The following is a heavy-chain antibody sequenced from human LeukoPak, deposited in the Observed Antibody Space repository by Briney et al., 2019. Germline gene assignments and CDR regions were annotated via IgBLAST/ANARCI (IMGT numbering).Heavy chain of an antibody. D-gene: IGHD3-22*01. CDR2: IYYSGST. CDR1: GGSISSYY. Sequence: SETLSLTCTVSGGSISSYYWSWIRQPPGKGLEWIGYIYYSGSTNYNPSLKSRVTISADTSKNQFSLKLSSVTATDTAVYYCARVYYDSSENYYYGMDVWGQGTTVTVSS. V-gene: IGHV4-59*01. CDR3: ARVYYDSSENYYYGMDV. J-gene: IGHJ6*02.